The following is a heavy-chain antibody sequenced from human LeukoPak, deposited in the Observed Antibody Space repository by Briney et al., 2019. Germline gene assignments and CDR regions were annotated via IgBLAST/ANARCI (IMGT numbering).Heavy chain of an antibody. Sequence: GGSLRLSCTASGLTFSSSGMHWVRQAPGKGMDWVSLINHDGTNTFYADSVKGRFTISRDNSQNTLYLQMNSLRGEDTAVYYCTNFDYWGQGTLVTVSS. CDR1: GLTFSSSG. CDR3: TNFDY. J-gene: IGHJ4*02. CDR2: INHDGTNT. V-gene: IGHV3-30*02.